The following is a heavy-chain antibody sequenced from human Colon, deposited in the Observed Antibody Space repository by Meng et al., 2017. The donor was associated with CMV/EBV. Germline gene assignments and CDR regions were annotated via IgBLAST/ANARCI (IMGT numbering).Heavy chain of an antibody. CDR3: AKDGDKTLYYYGMDV. Sequence: GGSLRLSCAASGFTFSNFAMNWVRQAPGKGLEWISLIYGSGATIYYADSVKGRFTISRDNSKNILYLEMNSLGADDTAVYYCAKDGDKTLYYYGMDVWGQGTTVTVSS. CDR1: GFTFSNFA. J-gene: IGHJ6*02. CDR2: IYGSGATI. V-gene: IGHV3-23*03. D-gene: IGHD2-21*01.